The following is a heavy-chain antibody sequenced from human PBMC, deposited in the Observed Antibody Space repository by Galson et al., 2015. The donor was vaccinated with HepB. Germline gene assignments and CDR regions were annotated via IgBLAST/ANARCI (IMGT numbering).Heavy chain of an antibody. Sequence: SLRLSCAASGFTFSAYSMNWVRQAPGKGLEWVSYISGSSSIIYYADSVKGRFTISRDNAKNSLYLQMNSLRAEDTAVYYCAREDQWLYYFDYWGQGTLVTVSS. CDR1: GFTFSAYS. CDR2: ISGSSSII. D-gene: IGHD6-19*01. V-gene: IGHV3-48*04. J-gene: IGHJ4*02. CDR3: AREDQWLYYFDY.